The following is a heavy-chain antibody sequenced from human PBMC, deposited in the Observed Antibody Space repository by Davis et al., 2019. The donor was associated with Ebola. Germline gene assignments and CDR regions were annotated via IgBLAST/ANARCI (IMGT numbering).Heavy chain of an antibody. Sequence: PSETLSLTRAISGDSVSSGGWNWIRQSPSRGLEWLGRTYYNSKWYNDYAVSVKSRISINPDTSKNEFSLQLTSVTPEDTAVYYCARGWLRGGMDVWDKGTTVTVSS. CDR1: GDSVSSGG. J-gene: IGHJ6*04. CDR2: TYYNSKWYN. CDR3: ARGWLRGGMDV. D-gene: IGHD5-12*01. V-gene: IGHV6-1*01.